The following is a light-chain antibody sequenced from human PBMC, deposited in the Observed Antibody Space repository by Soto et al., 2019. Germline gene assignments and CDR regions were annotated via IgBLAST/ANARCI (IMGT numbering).Light chain of an antibody. CDR2: GAS. Sequence: EIVMTQSPATLSMSPGERATLSCRASQSVSSYLAWYQQKPGQAPRLLIYGASTRATGVPARFSGSGSGTEFTLTIDSLQSEDFAVYYCQDYNGWLRGTFGQGTKLEIK. V-gene: IGKV3-15*01. CDR3: QDYNGWLRGT. J-gene: IGKJ2*01. CDR1: QSVSSY.